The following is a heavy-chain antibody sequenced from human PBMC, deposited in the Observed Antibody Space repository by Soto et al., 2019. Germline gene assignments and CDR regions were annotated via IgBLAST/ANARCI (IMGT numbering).Heavy chain of an antibody. V-gene: IGHV3-33*01. CDR3: ARDKGVTSLDY. CDR1: GMSFWDSG. Sequence: QEQLVQSEGGVVQPGRSLRLSYVMSGMSFWDSGMHWVRQAPGKGLEWVAMIWSDGNSKFYADSVQGRFTVSRDNSMDTLYLQMTSLRPEDTAIYYCARDKGVTSLDYWGQGTLVTVSS. D-gene: IGHD2-2*01. J-gene: IGHJ4*02. CDR2: IWSDGNSK.